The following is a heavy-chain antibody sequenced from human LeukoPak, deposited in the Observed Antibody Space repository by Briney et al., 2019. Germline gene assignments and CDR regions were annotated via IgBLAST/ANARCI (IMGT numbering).Heavy chain of an antibody. J-gene: IGHJ4*02. CDR3: ARDLKWSYGTEY. Sequence: SENLSLTCTVSGGSNSDYYWSWIRQPAGKGLECIGHIYTSASGSTNYNPSLKSRVTMSVDTSKNQLSLRLSSVTAADTAVYYCARDLKWSYGTEYWGQGTLVTVSS. CDR2: IYTSASGST. V-gene: IGHV4-4*07. D-gene: IGHD1-26*01. CDR1: GGSNSDYY.